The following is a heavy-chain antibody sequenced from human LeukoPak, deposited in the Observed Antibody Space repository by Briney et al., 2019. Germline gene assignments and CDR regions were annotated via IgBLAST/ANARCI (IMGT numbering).Heavy chain of an antibody. V-gene: IGHV4-39*07. J-gene: IGHJ6*03. Sequence: SETLSLTCTVSGGSISSSSYYWGWIRQPPGKGLEWIGSIYYSGSTYYNPSLKSRVTISVDTSKNQFSLKLSSVTAADTAVYYCARGPDLLWFGELSNYYYMDVWGKGTTVTVSS. D-gene: IGHD3-10*01. CDR3: ARGPDLLWFGELSNYYYMDV. CDR1: GGSISSSSYY. CDR2: IYYSGST.